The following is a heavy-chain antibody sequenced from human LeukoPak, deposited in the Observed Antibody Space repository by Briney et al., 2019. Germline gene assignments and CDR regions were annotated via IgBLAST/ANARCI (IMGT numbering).Heavy chain of an antibody. D-gene: IGHD6-13*01. CDR1: GFTFSSYD. Sequence: GGSLRLPCAASGFTFSSYDMHWVRQATGKGLEWVSAIGTAGDTYYPGSVKGRFTISRENAKNSLYLQMNSLRAGDTAVYYCARVGSSWSDLDYWGQGTLVTVSS. V-gene: IGHV3-13*01. J-gene: IGHJ4*02. CDR2: IGTAGDT. CDR3: ARVGSSWSDLDY.